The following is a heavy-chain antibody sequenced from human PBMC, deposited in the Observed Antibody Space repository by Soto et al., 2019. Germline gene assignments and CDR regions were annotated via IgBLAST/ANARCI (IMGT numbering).Heavy chain of an antibody. V-gene: IGHV1-18*01. CDR2: ISAYNGNT. D-gene: IGHD3-22*01. J-gene: IGHJ5*02. Sequence: GASGKVSVEASCYAFPGYGISWVRQAPGQGLEWMGWISAYNGNTNYAQKLQGRVTMTTDTSTSTAYMELRSLRSDDTAVYYCARRVHYYDSAGWFDPWGQGTLVTVSS. CDR1: CYAFPGYG. CDR3: ARRVHYYDSAGWFDP.